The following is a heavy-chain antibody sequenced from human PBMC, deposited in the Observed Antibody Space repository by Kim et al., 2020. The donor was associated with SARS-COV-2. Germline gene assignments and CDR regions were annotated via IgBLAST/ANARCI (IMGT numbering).Heavy chain of an antibody. V-gene: IGHV3-11*01. Sequence: DSVKGPFTISRDNAKNSLYLQMNSLRAEDTAVYYCARGEEIVVVPAAPDYWGQGTLVTVSS. J-gene: IGHJ4*02. D-gene: IGHD2-2*01. CDR3: ARGEEIVVVPAAPDY.